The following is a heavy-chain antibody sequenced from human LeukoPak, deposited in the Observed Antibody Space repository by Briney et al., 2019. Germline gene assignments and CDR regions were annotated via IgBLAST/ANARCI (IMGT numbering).Heavy chain of an antibody. V-gene: IGHV3-21*01. J-gene: IGHJ4*02. CDR2: ISTSSIYI. D-gene: IGHD1-26*01. CDR1: GFTLSSYS. CDR3: ARSSGSYFSDSPDYY. Sequence: GGSLRLSCAASGFTLSSYSMNWVRQAPGKGLEWVSSISTSSIYIYYADSVKGRFTISRDNAKNSLYLQMNSLRAEDTAVYYCARSSGSYFSDSPDYYWGQGTLATVSS.